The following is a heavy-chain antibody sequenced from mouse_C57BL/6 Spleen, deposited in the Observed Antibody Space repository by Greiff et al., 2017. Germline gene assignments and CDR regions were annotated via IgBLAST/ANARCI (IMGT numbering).Heavy chain of an antibody. CDR3: ARCYYGSSSSLFDY. V-gene: IGHV1-82*01. CDR2: IYPGDGDP. J-gene: IGHJ2*01. CDR1: GYAFSSSW. Sequence: QVQLQQPGPELVTPGASVKISCKASGYAFSSSWMNWVKQRPGKGLEWIGRIYPGDGDPNYNGKLKGKATLTADKAASTAYMQRSSLTSEDSAVYVCARCYYGSSSSLFDYWGQGTTLTVSS. D-gene: IGHD1-1*01.